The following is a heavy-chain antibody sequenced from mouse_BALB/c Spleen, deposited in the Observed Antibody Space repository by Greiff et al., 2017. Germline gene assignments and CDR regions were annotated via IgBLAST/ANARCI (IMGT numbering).Heavy chain of an antibody. V-gene: IGHV14-4*02. D-gene: IGHD2-10*01. CDR2: IDPENGDT. CDR3: NEAYYGNYGFAY. J-gene: IGHJ3*01. CDR1: GFNIKDYY. Sequence: EVMLVESGAELVRSGASVKLSCTASGFNIKDYYMHWVKQRPEQGLEWIGWIDPENGDTEYAPKFQGKATMTADTSSNTAYLQLSSLTSEDTAVYYCNEAYYGNYGFAYWGQGTLVTVSA.